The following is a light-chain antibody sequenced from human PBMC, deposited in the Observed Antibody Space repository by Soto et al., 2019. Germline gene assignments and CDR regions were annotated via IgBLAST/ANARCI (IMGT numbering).Light chain of an antibody. J-gene: IGKJ1*01. CDR1: QSVSDNC. CDR2: SAS. Sequence: EIVLTQSPGTLSLSPGARATLSCRASQSVSDNCLAWYQHIPGQAPRLLISSASSRATGIPDRFSGSGSGTDFTLTISRLEPEDLAVYYCQQYGTSVRTCGQGTKVEIK. CDR3: QQYGTSVRT. V-gene: IGKV3-20*01.